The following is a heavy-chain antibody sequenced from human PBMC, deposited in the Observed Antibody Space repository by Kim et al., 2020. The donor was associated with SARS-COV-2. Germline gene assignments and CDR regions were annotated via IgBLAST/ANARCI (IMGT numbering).Heavy chain of an antibody. J-gene: IGHJ4*02. CDR1: GYTFTSYD. Sequence: ASVKVSCKASGYTFTSYDINWVRQATGQGLEWMGWMNPNSGNTGYAQKFQGRVTMTRNTSISTAYMELSSLRSEDTAVYYCAREESGIVGATTAFDYWGQGTLVTVSS. CDR2: MNPNSGNT. V-gene: IGHV1-8*01. CDR3: AREESGIVGATTAFDY. D-gene: IGHD1-26*01.